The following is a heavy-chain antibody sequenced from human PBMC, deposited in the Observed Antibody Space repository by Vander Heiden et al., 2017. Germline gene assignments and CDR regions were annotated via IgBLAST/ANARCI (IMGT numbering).Heavy chain of an antibody. J-gene: IGHJ4*02. CDR2: ISGSSDVT. CDR3: ANKLGYCSGGDCAVDY. D-gene: IGHD2-8*02. V-gene: IGHV3-23*01. CDR1: GFPFSNFA. Sequence: EAQLLESGGGLVQPGGSLRLSCAASGFPFSNFAMNWVRQAPGKGLEWVSTISGSSDVTHYADSVKGRFTVSRDNSKNTLYLQMNSLRAGDTAIYYCANKLGYCSGGDCAVDYWGQGTLVTVSS.